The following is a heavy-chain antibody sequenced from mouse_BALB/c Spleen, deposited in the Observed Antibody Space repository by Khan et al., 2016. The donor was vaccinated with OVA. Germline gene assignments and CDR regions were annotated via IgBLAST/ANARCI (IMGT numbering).Heavy chain of an antibody. CDR1: GYTFTYYV. CDR3: ARGDGYYVYFDY. CDR2: IYPGSDNA. J-gene: IGHJ2*01. D-gene: IGHD2-3*01. V-gene: IGHV1-81*01. Sequence: QVQLQQPGPELVKPGASVKMSCKASGYTFTYYVITWVKQRTGQGLEWIGEIYPGSDNAYYNERFKGKATLTAAKSSNTTHMQLSSLTSEDSAVYFCARGDGYYVYFDYWGQGTTLTVSS.